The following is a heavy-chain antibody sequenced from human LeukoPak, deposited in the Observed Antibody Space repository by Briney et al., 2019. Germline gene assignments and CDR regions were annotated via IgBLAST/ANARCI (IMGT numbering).Heavy chain of an antibody. CDR3: ARDRVVVPAAFDY. CDR1: GHTFTSYG. J-gene: IGHJ4*02. D-gene: IGHD2-2*01. Sequence: GASVKVSCKSSGHTFTSYGINWVRQAPGQGLEWMGWISVYNGNTYYAQKFQGRITMTTDTSTSTAYMDLKSLRSDDTAVYYCARDRVVVPAAFDYWGQGTLVTVSS. V-gene: IGHV1-18*01. CDR2: ISVYNGNT.